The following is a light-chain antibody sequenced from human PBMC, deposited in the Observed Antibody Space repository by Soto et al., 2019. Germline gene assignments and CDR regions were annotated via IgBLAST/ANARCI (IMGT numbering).Light chain of an antibody. CDR3: QQYYSTPRT. V-gene: IGKV4-1*01. CDR1: QSVLYSSNNKNY. Sequence: DIVMTQSPDSLAVSLGERATINCKSSQSVLYSSNNKNYLARYQQKPGQPPKLLIYWASTRESGVPDRFSGGGSGTDYALTISSLQAEDVAVYYCQQYYSTPRTFGQGTKVEIK. CDR2: WAS. J-gene: IGKJ1*01.